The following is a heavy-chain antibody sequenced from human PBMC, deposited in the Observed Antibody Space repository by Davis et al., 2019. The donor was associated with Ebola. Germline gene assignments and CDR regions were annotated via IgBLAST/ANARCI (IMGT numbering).Heavy chain of an antibody. D-gene: IGHD5-12*01. V-gene: IGHV5-51*01. Sequence: GESLKISCKGSGYSFTYYWIGWVRQMPGKGLEWMGIIHPGHLDTRYSPPFQGQVTISVDKSTNTAFLQWSSLEDSDSAIYYCARRGWDIHYYYYMDVWGEGTTVTVS. J-gene: IGHJ6*03. CDR3: ARRGWDIHYYYYMDV. CDR2: IHPGHLDT. CDR1: GYSFTYYW.